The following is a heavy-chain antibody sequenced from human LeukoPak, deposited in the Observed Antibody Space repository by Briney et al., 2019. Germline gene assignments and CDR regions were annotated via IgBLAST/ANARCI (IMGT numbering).Heavy chain of an antibody. CDR3: ARACGDYQLDY. Sequence: PSETLSLTCTVSGGSISSYYWSWIRQPPGKGLEWIGYVYYSGSTNYNPSLKSRVTISVDTSKNQFSLKLTSVTAADTAVYYCARACGDYQLDYWGQGTLVTVSS. V-gene: IGHV4-59*08. CDR2: VYYSGST. D-gene: IGHD4-17*01. CDR1: GGSISSYY. J-gene: IGHJ4*02.